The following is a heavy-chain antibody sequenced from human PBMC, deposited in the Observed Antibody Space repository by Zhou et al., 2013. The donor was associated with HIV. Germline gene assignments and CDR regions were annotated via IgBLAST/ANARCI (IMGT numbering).Heavy chain of an antibody. CDR2: VDPEDGET. CDR1: GYTFTDYY. J-gene: IGHJ6*03. CDR3: ATFGPSGYSYGQXYYYTTWTS. D-gene: IGHD5-18*01. V-gene: IGHV1-69-2*01. Sequence: EVQLVQSGAEVKKPGATVKISCKVSGYTFTDYYMHWVQQAPGKGLEWMGLVDPEDGETIYAEKFQGRVTITADTSTDTAYMELSSLRSGDTAVYYCATFGPSGYSYGQXYYYTTWTSGAKGTTVTVSS.